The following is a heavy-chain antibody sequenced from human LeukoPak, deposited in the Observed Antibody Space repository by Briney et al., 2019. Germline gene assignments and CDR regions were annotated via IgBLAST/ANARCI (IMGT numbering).Heavy chain of an antibody. CDR2: ISGSGDST. CDR3: AKDRLRDIVATMGY. CDR1: GFTFSSYA. J-gene: IGHJ4*02. D-gene: IGHD5-12*01. Sequence: PGGSLRLSCAASGFTFSSYAMNWVRQAPGKGLEWVSGISGSGDSTYYADSVMGRFSISRDNSKNTLYLQMNSLRAEDTAVYYCAKDRLRDIVATMGYWGQGTLVTVSS. V-gene: IGHV3-23*01.